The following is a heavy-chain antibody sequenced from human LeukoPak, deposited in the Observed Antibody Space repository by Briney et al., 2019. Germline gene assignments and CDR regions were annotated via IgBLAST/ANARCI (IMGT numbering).Heavy chain of an antibody. Sequence: SQTLSLTCAISGDSVSSKSASWNWIRRSPSGGLEWLGRTYSRSKWFNDYAVSVKSRITINPDTSKNQFSLKLSSVTAADTAVYYCASGSWEPYGRVYWGQGTLVTVSS. J-gene: IGHJ4*02. V-gene: IGHV6-1*01. CDR1: GDSVSSKSAS. D-gene: IGHD1-26*01. CDR2: TYSRSKWFN. CDR3: ASGSWEPYGRVY.